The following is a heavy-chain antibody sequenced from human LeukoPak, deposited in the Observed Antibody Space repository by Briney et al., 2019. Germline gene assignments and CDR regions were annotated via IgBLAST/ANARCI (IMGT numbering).Heavy chain of an antibody. V-gene: IGHV3-23*01. CDR3: AKNRQQLDY. CDR1: GFTFSNYA. J-gene: IGHJ4*02. D-gene: IGHD6-13*01. CDR2: ISGSGGNT. Sequence: GGSLRLSCAASGFTFSNYAMSWVRQAPGKGLEWVSTISGSGGNTYYADFVKGRFTISRDSSKNTLYLQMNSLRAEDTAVYYCAKNRQQLDYWGQGTLVTVSS.